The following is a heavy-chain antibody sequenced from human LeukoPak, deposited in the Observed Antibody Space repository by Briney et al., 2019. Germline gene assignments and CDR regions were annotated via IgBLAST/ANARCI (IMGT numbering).Heavy chain of an antibody. J-gene: IGHJ4*02. CDR3: AKEDSSGYYFDY. D-gene: IGHD3-22*01. V-gene: IGHV3-9*01. Sequence: GGSLRLSCAASGFTFDDYAMHWARQAPGKGLEWVSGISWNSGSIGYADSVKGRFTISRDNAKNSLYLQMNSLRAEDTALYYCAKEDSSGYYFDYWGQGTMVTVSS. CDR1: GFTFDDYA. CDR2: ISWNSGSI.